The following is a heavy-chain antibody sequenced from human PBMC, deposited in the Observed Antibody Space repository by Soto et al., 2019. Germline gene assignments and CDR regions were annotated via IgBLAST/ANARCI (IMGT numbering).Heavy chain of an antibody. Sequence: QVQLQQWGAGLLKPSETLSLTCAVYGGSFSGYYWSWIRQPPRKGLEWIGEINHSGSTNYNPSLKSRVTISVDTSKNQFSLKLTSVTAAYTAVYYCARVGYSSSWYRRGAFDIWGQGTMVTVSS. D-gene: IGHD6-13*01. CDR1: GGSFSGYY. CDR2: INHSGST. J-gene: IGHJ3*02. CDR3: ARVGYSSSWYRRGAFDI. V-gene: IGHV4-34*01.